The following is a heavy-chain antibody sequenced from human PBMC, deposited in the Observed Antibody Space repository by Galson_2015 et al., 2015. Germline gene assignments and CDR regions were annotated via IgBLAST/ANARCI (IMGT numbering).Heavy chain of an antibody. J-gene: IGHJ5*02. V-gene: IGHV4-39*01. Sequence: GWIRQPPGKGLEWIGSICYSGSTYYNPSLKSRVTISVDTSKNQFSLKLSSVTAADTAVYYCARTPWYPNPNWFDPWGQGTLVTVSS. CDR3: ARTPWYPNPNWFDP. D-gene: IGHD6-13*01. CDR2: ICYSGST.